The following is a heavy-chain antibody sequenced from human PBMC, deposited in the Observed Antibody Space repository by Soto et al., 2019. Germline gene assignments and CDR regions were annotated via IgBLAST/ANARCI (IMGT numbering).Heavy chain of an antibody. J-gene: IGHJ4*02. CDR2: IYHSGST. CDR1: GGSISSSNW. V-gene: IGHV4-4*02. Sequence: QVQLQESGPGLVKPSGTLSLTCAVSGGSISSSNWWSWVRQPPGKGLEWIGEIYHSGSTNYNPSPKSRATTSADKSQPQFSLMLSSVTAADPAVYYGARVAAAGKYFDCWGQGTLVTVSS. D-gene: IGHD6-13*01. CDR3: ARVAAAGKYFDC.